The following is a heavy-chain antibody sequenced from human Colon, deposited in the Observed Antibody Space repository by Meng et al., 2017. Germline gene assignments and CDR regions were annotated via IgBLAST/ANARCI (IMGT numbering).Heavy chain of an antibody. D-gene: IGHD6-19*01. CDR1: GYTFTDYY. J-gene: IGHJ4*02. Sequence: ASVKVSCKASGYTFTDYYMHWLRQAPGQGLEWMGWINPNSGGTNYAQKFQGRVTMTRDTSISTAYMDLSRLTSDDTAVYYCAKEAIAVAGIAFDYWGQGTLVTVSS. CDR3: AKEAIAVAGIAFDY. V-gene: IGHV1-2*02. CDR2: INPNSGGT.